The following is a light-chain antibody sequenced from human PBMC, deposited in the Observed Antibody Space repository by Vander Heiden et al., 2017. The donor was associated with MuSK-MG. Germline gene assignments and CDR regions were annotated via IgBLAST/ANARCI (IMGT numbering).Light chain of an antibody. CDR2: SNN. V-gene: IGLV1-44*01. Sequence: QSVLTQHTSASGTPGQRVTISCSGSSSNIGSNTVNWYQQLPGTAPKLLIYSNNQRPSGVPDRFSGSKSGTSASLAISGLQSEDEADYYCAAWDDSLNGLVFGGGTKLTVL. J-gene: IGLJ2*01. CDR1: SSNIGSNT. CDR3: AAWDDSLNGLV.